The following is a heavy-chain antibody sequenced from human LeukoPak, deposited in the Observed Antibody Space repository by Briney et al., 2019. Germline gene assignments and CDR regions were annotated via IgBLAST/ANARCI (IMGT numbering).Heavy chain of an antibody. CDR2: IIPILGIA. Sequence: SVKVSCKASGGTFSSYAISWVRQAPGQGLEWMGRIIPILGIANYAQKFQGRVTITADKSTSTAYMELSSLRSEDTAVYYCAREERTGDDFDYWGQGTLVTVSS. CDR3: AREERTGDDFDY. J-gene: IGHJ4*02. CDR1: GGTFSSYA. D-gene: IGHD7-27*01. V-gene: IGHV1-69*04.